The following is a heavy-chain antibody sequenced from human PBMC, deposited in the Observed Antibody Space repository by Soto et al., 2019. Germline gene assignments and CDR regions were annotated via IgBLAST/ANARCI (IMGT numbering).Heavy chain of an antibody. CDR2: ISAYNGNT. CDR3: ASLPLSHPGYCSGGSCYGNWFDP. CDR1: GYTFASYG. V-gene: IGHV1-18*01. J-gene: IGHJ5*02. D-gene: IGHD2-15*01. Sequence: ASVKVSCKASGYTFASYGISWVRQAPGQGLEWMGWISAYNGNTNYAQKLQGRVTMTTDTSTSTAYMELRSLRSDDTAVYYCASLPLSHPGYCSGGSCYGNWFDPWGQGTLVTVSS.